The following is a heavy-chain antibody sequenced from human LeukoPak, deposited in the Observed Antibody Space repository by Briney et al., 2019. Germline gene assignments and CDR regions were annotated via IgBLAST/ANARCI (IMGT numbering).Heavy chain of an antibody. CDR1: GFTFSSYN. Sequence: GGSLRLSCAASGFTFSSYNMNWVRQAPGKGLEWVSYISNSGSSIYYAGSVEGRFTVSRDNAKTSLYLQMNSLSAEDTAVYYCVREGGSGSYSEYWGQGTLVTVSS. J-gene: IGHJ4*02. CDR2: ISNSGSSI. V-gene: IGHV3-48*01. D-gene: IGHD3-10*01. CDR3: VREGGSGSYSEY.